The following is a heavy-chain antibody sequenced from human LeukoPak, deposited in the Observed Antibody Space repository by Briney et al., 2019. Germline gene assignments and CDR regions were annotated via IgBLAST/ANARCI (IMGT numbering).Heavy chain of an antibody. CDR1: GGSISSSSYY. V-gene: IGHV4-39*01. Sequence: SETLSLTCTVSGGSISSSSYYWGWIRQPPGKGLERIGSIYYSGSTYYNPSLKSRVTISVDTSKNQFSLKLSSVTAADTAVYYCARRLASGWYGYYFDYWGQGTLVTVSS. CDR2: IYYSGST. D-gene: IGHD6-19*01. CDR3: ARRLASGWYGYYFDY. J-gene: IGHJ4*02.